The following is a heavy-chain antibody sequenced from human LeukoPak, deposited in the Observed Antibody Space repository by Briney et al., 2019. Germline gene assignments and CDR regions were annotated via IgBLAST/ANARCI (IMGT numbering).Heavy chain of an antibody. J-gene: IGHJ5*02. CDR2: VSPYNGDT. CDR3: AKDWHILTGRNCFDP. CDR1: GYTFNNYG. V-gene: IGHV1-18*01. D-gene: IGHD3-9*01. Sequence: ASVKVSCKASGYTFNNYGISWVRQAPGQGLEWMGWVSPYNGDTNYAQKFQGRVTMSTDPSTNTAYMELRSLRFDDTAIYYCAKDWHILTGRNCFDPWGQGTLVTVSP.